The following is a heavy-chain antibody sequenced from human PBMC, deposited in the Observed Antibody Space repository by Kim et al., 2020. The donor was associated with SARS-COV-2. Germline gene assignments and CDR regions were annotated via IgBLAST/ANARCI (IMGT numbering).Heavy chain of an antibody. V-gene: IGHV3-11*06. D-gene: IGHD6-13*01. CDR3: ARDESIFRKIAAAGIDY. J-gene: IGHJ4*02. Sequence: VKGRFTISRDNAKNSLYLQMNSLRAEDTAVYYCARDESIFRKIAAAGIDYWGQGTLVTVSS.